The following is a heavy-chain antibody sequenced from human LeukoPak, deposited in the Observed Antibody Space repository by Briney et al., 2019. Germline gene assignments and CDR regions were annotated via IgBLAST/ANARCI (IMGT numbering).Heavy chain of an antibody. CDR2: INPNSGGT. V-gene: IGHV1-2*02. CDR1: GYTFTGYY. Sequence: EASVKVSCKASGYTFTGYYMHWVRQAPGQGLERMGWINPNSGGTNYAQKFQGRVTMTRDTSISTAYMELSRLRSDDTAVYYCAREDGNSGSLDYWGQGTLVTVSS. CDR3: AREDGNSGSLDY. J-gene: IGHJ4*02. D-gene: IGHD1-26*01.